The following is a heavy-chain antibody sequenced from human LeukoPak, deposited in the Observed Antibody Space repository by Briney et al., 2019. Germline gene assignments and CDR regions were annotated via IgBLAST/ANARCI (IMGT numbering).Heavy chain of an antibody. J-gene: IGHJ4*02. Sequence: GGSLRLSCAASGFTFSSSALSWVRQAPGKGLQWVSVISDSSAITYFADSVKGRFTISRNNDKNTLYLQMNSLRAEDTAVYYCAKLSSRWYYFDYWGQGTLVTVSS. CDR3: AKLSSRWYYFDY. CDR1: GFTFSSSA. V-gene: IGHV3-23*01. D-gene: IGHD6-13*01. CDR2: ISDSSAIT.